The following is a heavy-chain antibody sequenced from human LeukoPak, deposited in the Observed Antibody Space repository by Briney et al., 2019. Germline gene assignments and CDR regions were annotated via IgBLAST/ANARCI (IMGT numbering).Heavy chain of an antibody. CDR3: AKDISGSGSYYLDY. D-gene: IGHD3-10*01. J-gene: IGHJ4*02. CDR2: ITGSGGGT. Sequence: GGSLRLSCAASGFTFSNYAMIWFRQAPGKGLEWFSAITGSGGGTYYADSVKGRFTISRDNSKNTLYLQMNGLRADDTAVYYCAKDISGSGSYYLDYWGQGTLVAVSS. CDR1: GFTFSNYA. V-gene: IGHV3-23*01.